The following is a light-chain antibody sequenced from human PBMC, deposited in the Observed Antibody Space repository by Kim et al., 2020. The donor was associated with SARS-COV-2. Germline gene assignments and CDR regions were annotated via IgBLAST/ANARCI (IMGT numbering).Light chain of an antibody. Sequence: DIQMTQSPSSLSASVGDRVTITCRASQSISSYLNWYQQKPGKAPKLLIYAASSLQSGVPSRFSGSGSGTDFTLTISSLQPEDFATYYCQQSYSTPGTFGQETKLEI. V-gene: IGKV1-39*01. CDR1: QSISSY. CDR2: AAS. J-gene: IGKJ2*01. CDR3: QQSYSTPGT.